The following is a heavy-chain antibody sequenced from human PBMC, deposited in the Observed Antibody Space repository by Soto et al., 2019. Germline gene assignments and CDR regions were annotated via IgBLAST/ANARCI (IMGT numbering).Heavy chain of an antibody. CDR1: GYSISSGYY. CDR2: IYHSGST. J-gene: IGHJ4*02. D-gene: IGHD3-10*01. CDR3: ARVGVSMVRGVIPPFFDY. Sequence: SETLSLTCAVSGYSISSGYYWGWIRQPPGKGLEWIGSIYHSGSTYYNPSLKSRVTISVDTSKNQFSLKLSSVTAADTAVYYCARVGVSMVRGVIPPFFDYWGQGTLVTVSS. V-gene: IGHV4-38-2*01.